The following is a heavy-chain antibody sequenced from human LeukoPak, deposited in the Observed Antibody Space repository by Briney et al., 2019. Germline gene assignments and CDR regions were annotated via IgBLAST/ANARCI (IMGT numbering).Heavy chain of an antibody. CDR1: GGTFSSYA. CDR2: IIPIFGTA. J-gene: IGHJ4*02. D-gene: IGHD2-15*01. V-gene: IGHV1-69*01. Sequence: SVKVSCKASGGTFSSYAICWVRQAPGQGLEWMGGIIPIFGTANYAQKFQGRVTITADESTSTAYMELSSLRSEDTAVYYCARVPYCSGGSCLLRGYYFDFWGQGTLVTVSS. CDR3: ARVPYCSGGSCLLRGYYFDF.